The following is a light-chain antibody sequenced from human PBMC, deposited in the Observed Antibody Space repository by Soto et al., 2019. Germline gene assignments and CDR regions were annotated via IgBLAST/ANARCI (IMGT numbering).Light chain of an antibody. Sequence: ILMSQSPSSLSASVGDRVTITCRASQDLDKWLAWYQQNPGKAPNLLIYRSSTLREGVPSSFSGFGSGTEYMPAITDLQPDDFAAYYCEQYSSYWTFGQGTVVEMK. J-gene: IGKJ1*01. CDR1: QDLDKW. CDR2: RSS. V-gene: IGKV1-5*01. CDR3: EQYSSYWT.